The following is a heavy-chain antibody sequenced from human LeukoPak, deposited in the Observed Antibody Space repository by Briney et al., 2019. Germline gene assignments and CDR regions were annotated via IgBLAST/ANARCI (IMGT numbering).Heavy chain of an antibody. CDR3: AMPYSSSPKDVYYYYGMDV. CDR1: GFTFSSYG. CDR2: ISGSGGST. Sequence: QPGRSLRLSCAASGFTFSSYGMHWVRQAPGKGLEWVSAISGSGGSTYYADSVKGRFTISRDNSKNTLYLQMNSLRAEDTAVYYCAMPYSSSPKDVYYYYGMDVWGQGTTVTVSS. J-gene: IGHJ6*02. V-gene: IGHV3-23*01. D-gene: IGHD6-6*01.